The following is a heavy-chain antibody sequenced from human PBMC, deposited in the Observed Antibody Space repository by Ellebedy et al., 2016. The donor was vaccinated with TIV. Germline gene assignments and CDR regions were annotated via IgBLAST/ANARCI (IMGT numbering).Heavy chain of an antibody. V-gene: IGHV3-30*09. D-gene: IGHD6-13*01. CDR1: GFTFSYYS. Sequence: GESLKIFXAASGFTFSYYSMHWVRQAPGKGLEWVAVISHDGSNKYHAESVKGRFAISRDDSKNTLYLQMNTLRTEDTAVYFCTRGSSSRGYFDSWGQGTLVTVSS. J-gene: IGHJ4*02. CDR3: TRGSSSRGYFDS. CDR2: ISHDGSNK.